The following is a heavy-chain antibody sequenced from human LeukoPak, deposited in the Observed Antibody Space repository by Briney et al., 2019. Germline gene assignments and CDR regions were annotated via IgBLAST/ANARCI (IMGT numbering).Heavy chain of an antibody. D-gene: IGHD2-2*01. CDR1: GFTFSTYA. CDR2: ISGSGGST. J-gene: IGHJ4*02. V-gene: IGHV3-23*01. CDR3: ARLSVVPAAIDY. Sequence: PGGSLRLSCAASGFTFSTYAVSWVRQAPGKGLEWVSAISGSGGSTYYADFVKGRFTISRDNSKNTVYLQMNSLRAEDTAVYYCARLSVVPAAIDYWAQGTLVTVSS.